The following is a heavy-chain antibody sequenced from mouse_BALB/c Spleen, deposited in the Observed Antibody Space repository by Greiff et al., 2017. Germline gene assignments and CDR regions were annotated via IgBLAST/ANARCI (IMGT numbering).Heavy chain of an antibody. CDR1: GYTFTSYW. D-gene: IGHD2-10*02. J-gene: IGHJ1*01. CDR3: TRRYGNYGYFDV. Sequence: EVQLQQSGTVLARPGASVKMSCKASGYTFTSYWMHWVKQRPGQGLEWIGAIYPGNSDTSYNQKFKGKAKLTAVTSTSTAYMELSSLTNEDSAVYYCTRRYGNYGYFDVWGAGTTVTVSS. CDR2: IYPGNSDT. V-gene: IGHV1-5*01.